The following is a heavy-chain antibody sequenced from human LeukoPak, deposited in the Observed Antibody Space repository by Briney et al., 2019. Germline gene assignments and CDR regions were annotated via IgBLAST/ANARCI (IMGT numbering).Heavy chain of an antibody. CDR2: MNPNSGNT. J-gene: IGHJ5*02. CDR3: ARTSHPWIQLDWFDP. Sequence: ASVKVSCKASGYTFTSYDINWVRQATGQGLEWMGWMNPNSGNTGYAQKFQGRVTITRNTSISTAYMELSSLRSEDTAVYYCARTSHPWIQLDWFDPWGQGTLVTVSS. CDR1: GYTFTSYD. V-gene: IGHV1-8*03. D-gene: IGHD5-18*01.